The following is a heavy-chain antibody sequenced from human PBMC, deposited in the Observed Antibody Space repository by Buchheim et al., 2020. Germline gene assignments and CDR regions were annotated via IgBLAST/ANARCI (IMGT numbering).Heavy chain of an antibody. D-gene: IGHD3-16*02. CDR2: INHSGST. CDR1: GGSFSGYY. Sequence: QVQLQQWGAGLLKPSETLSLTCAVYGGSFSGYYWSWIRQPPGKGLEWIGEINHSGSTNYNPSLKSRVTISVDTSKNQFYLKLSSVTAADTAVYYCARAGYYDYIWGSYRNYYFDYWGQGTL. J-gene: IGHJ4*02. V-gene: IGHV4-34*01. CDR3: ARAGYYDYIWGSYRNYYFDY.